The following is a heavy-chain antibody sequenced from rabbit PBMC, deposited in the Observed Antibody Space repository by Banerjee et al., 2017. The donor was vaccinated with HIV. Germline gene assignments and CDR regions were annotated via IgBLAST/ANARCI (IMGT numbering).Heavy chain of an antibody. J-gene: IGHJ4*01. Sequence: QQQLEESGGGLVKPGGTLTLTCKASGIDFSSYYRMCWVRQAPGRGLELIACIYTTSGSTWYASWVNGRFTISRSTSLNTVDLKMTSLTAADTATYFCARVAGYAGYGDFNLWGQGTLVTV. CDR2: IYTTSGST. V-gene: IGHV1S43*01. D-gene: IGHD7-1*01. CDR3: ARVAGYAGYGDFNL. CDR1: GIDFSSYYR.